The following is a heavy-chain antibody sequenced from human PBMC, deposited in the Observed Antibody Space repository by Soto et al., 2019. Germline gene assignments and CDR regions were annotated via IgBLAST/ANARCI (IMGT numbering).Heavy chain of an antibody. CDR3: AKNQGVELVPLATVDWFDP. D-gene: IGHD1-26*01. CDR2: ISGSGFKK. J-gene: IGHJ5*02. CDR1: GFIFENFG. Sequence: GGSLRLSCAASGFIFENFGMSWVRQAPGKGLEWISSISGSGFKKYYAGSVKGRFTISRDNSKSTVYLELNNLSAEDTAVYHCAKNQGVELVPLATVDWFDPWGQGSVVTVSS. V-gene: IGHV3-23*01.